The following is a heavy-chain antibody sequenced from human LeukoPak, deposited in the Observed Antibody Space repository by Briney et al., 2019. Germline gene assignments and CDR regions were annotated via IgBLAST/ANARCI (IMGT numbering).Heavy chain of an antibody. V-gene: IGHV3-21*01. Sequence: TGGSLRLSCAASGFTFSSYSMNWVRQAPGKGLEWVSSISSSSSYIYYADSVKGRFTISRDNAKNSLYLQMNSLRAEDTAVYYCARDSDYDSSGYSGGFDYWGQGTLVTVSS. CDR1: GFTFSSYS. CDR3: ARDSDYDSSGYSGGFDY. CDR2: ISSSSSYI. J-gene: IGHJ4*02. D-gene: IGHD3-22*01.